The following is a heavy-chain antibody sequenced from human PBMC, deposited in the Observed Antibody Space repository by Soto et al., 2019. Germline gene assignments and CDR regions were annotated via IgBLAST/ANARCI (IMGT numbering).Heavy chain of an antibody. CDR1: GFTFDDYA. D-gene: IGHD2-2*01. CDR2: ISWNSGSI. CDR3: AKDTASVVVPAVPFDY. J-gene: IGHJ4*02. Sequence: LRLSCAASGFTFDDYAMHWVRQAPGKGLEWVSGISWNSGSIGYADSVKGRFNISRDNAKNSLYLQMNSLRAEDTALYYCAKDTASVVVPAVPFDYWGPGTLVTVSS. V-gene: IGHV3-9*01.